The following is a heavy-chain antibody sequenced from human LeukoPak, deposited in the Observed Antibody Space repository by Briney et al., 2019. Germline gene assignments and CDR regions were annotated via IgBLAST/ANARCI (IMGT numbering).Heavy chain of an antibody. CDR1: GFTFDDYG. Sequence: GGSLRLSCAASGFTFDDYGMSWVRQAPGKGLEWVSGINWNGGSTGYADSVKGRFTISRDNAKNSLYLQMNSLRAEDTALYYCAKDAYGSGSYFTQPFDPWGQGTLVTVSS. V-gene: IGHV3-20*04. CDR2: INWNGGST. J-gene: IGHJ5*02. D-gene: IGHD3-10*01. CDR3: AKDAYGSGSYFTQPFDP.